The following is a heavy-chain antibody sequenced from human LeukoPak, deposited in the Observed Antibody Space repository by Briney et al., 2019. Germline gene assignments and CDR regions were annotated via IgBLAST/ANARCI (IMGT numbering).Heavy chain of an antibody. CDR1: GGSIISYY. CDR3: ARDARGYSYIDY. CDR2: IYYSGST. V-gene: IGHV4-59*13. Sequence: PSETLSLTCTVSGGSIISYYWSWIRQPPGKGLEWIAYIYYSGSTNYNPSLKSRVTISVDTSKNQFSLKLSSVTAADTAVYYCARDARGYSYIDYWGQGTLVTVSS. J-gene: IGHJ4*02. D-gene: IGHD5-18*01.